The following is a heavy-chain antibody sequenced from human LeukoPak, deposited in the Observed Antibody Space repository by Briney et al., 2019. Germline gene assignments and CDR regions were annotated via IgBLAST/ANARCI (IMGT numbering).Heavy chain of an antibody. CDR2: ISGDGSST. D-gene: IGHD2-21*01. Sequence: GGSLRLSCAVSGLSFSRNWMHWVRQAPGKGLVWVSRISGDGSSTNYADSVKGRFTISRDNVKNTLYLQMNSLRAEDMAVYYCARLILDHQQTFDYWGQGTLVTVSS. J-gene: IGHJ4*02. CDR3: ARLILDHQQTFDY. V-gene: IGHV3-74*01. CDR1: GLSFSRNW.